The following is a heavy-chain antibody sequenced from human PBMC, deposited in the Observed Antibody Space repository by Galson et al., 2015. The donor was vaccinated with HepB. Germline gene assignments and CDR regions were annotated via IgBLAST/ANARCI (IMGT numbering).Heavy chain of an antibody. CDR2: ISSSSSYI. Sequence: LRLSCAASGFTYSSYSMNWVRQAPGKGLEWVSSISSSSSYIYYADSVKGRFTISRDNAKNSLYLQMNSLRAEDTAVYYCARDLLSPYGSGSYYGYYFDYWGQGTLVTVSS. V-gene: IGHV3-21*01. D-gene: IGHD3-10*01. J-gene: IGHJ4*02. CDR3: ARDLLSPYGSGSYYGYYFDY. CDR1: GFTYSSYS.